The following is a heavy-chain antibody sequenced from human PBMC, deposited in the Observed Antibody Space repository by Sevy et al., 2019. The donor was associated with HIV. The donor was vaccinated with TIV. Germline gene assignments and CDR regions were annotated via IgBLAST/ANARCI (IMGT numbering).Heavy chain of an antibody. CDR1: GFTFSSYW. J-gene: IGHJ4*02. V-gene: IGHV3-7*01. CDR3: ARDFVVVVAATAPLGY. D-gene: IGHD2-15*01. CDR2: IKQDGSEK. Sequence: GGSLRLSCAASGFTFSSYWMSWVRQAPGNGLEWVANIKQDGSEKYYVDSVKGRFTISRDNAKNSLYLQMNSLRAEDTAVYYCARDFVVVVAATAPLGYWGQGTLVTVSS.